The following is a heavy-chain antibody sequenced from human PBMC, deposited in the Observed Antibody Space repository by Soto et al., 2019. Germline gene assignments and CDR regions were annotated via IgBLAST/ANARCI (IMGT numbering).Heavy chain of an antibody. CDR2: TYYRSKWYN. V-gene: IGHV6-1*01. Sequence: SQTLSLTCAISGDNVSSNSSAWNWNRQSPSRGLEWLGRTYYRSKWYNDYAVSVKSRITINPDTSKNQFSLQLNSVTPEVTAVYYSAREVLWFGEPKARFDYWGQGTLVTVSS. CDR3: AREVLWFGEPKARFDY. CDR1: GDNVSSNSSA. D-gene: IGHD3-10*01. J-gene: IGHJ4*02.